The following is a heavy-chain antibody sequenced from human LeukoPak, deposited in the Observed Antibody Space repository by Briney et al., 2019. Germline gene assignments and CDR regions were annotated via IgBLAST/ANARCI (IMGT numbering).Heavy chain of an antibody. J-gene: IGHJ4*02. V-gene: IGHV4-38-2*02. CDR1: GYSISSGYY. CDR3: AKDTYDSRGYYPWDH. Sequence: SETLSLTCSVSGYSISSGYYWGWIRQPPEKGLEWIGSSNHSGSSYYNPSLKSRVTILVDTSRNQFSLKLTSVTVADTAVYYCAKDTYDSRGYYPWDHWGQGTLVTVSS. D-gene: IGHD3-22*01. CDR2: SNHSGSS.